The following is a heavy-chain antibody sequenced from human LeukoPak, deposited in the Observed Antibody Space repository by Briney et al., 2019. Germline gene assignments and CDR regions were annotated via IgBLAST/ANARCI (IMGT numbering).Heavy chain of an antibody. Sequence: AASVKVSCKASGGTFSSYAISWVRRAPGQGLEWMGRIIPILGIANYAQKFQGRVTITADKSTSTAYMELSSLRSEDTAVYYCARDPAYYYDSSGYYPLGEWGQGTLVTVSS. V-gene: IGHV1-69*04. CDR3: ARDPAYYYDSSGYYPLGE. D-gene: IGHD3-22*01. J-gene: IGHJ4*02. CDR2: IIPILGIA. CDR1: GGTFSSYA.